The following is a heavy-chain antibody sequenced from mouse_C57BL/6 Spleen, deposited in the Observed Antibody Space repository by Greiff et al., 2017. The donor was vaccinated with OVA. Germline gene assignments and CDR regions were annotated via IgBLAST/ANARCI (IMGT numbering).Heavy chain of an antibody. CDR1: GYTFTSYT. Sequence: QVQLKQSGAELARPGASVKMSCKASGYTFTSYTMHWVKQRPGQGLEWIGYINPSSGYTKYNQKFKDKATLTADKSSSTAYMQLSSLTSEDSAVYYCARDGYDHAWFAYWGQGTLVTVSA. D-gene: IGHD2-2*01. J-gene: IGHJ3*01. CDR3: ARDGYDHAWFAY. CDR2: INPSSGYT. V-gene: IGHV1-4*01.